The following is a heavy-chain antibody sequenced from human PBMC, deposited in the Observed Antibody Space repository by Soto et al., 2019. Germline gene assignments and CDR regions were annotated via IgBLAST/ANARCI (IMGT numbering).Heavy chain of an antibody. Sequence: WETLSLTCTVSGVSISSYSWSWIRQPPGKGLEWIGHIYFSGSTNYNPSLKSRVTISVDTSKNQFSLNLSSVTAADTAVYYCARDRHNNGYYVDAFDIWGQGTMVTVSS. V-gene: IGHV4-59*01. CDR1: GVSISSYS. J-gene: IGHJ3*02. CDR2: IYFSGST. D-gene: IGHD3-22*01. CDR3: ARDRHNNGYYVDAFDI.